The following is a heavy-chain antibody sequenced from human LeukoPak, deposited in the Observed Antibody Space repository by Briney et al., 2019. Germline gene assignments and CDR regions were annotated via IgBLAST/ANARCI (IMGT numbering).Heavy chain of an antibody. CDR3: TRQGMVVAASIDAFDI. J-gene: IGHJ3*02. CDR1: GFTFSGSA. D-gene: IGHD2-15*01. CDR2: IRSKANSYAT. Sequence: GGSLRLSCAASGFTFSGSAMHWVRQASGKGLEWVGRIRSKANSYATAYAASVKGRFTISRDDSKNTAYLQVNSLKTEDTAVYYCTRQGMVVAASIDAFDIWGQGTMVTVSS. V-gene: IGHV3-73*01.